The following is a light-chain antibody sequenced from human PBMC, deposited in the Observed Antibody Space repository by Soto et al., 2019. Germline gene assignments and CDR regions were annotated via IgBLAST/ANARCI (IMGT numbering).Light chain of an antibody. Sequence: QSALTQPASVSGSPGQSITISCTGTRSDVGGYNYVSWYQQHPGKAPKLMIYEVSNRPSGVSNRFSVSKSGNTASLTTSGLQAEDEADYYCSSYTSSSTLVVGTGTKLTVL. V-gene: IGLV2-14*01. J-gene: IGLJ1*01. CDR1: RSDVGGYNY. CDR3: SSYTSSSTLV. CDR2: EVS.